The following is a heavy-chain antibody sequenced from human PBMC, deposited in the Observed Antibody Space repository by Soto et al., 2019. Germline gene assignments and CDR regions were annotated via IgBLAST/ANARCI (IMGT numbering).Heavy chain of an antibody. CDR1: GYSFSSYY. Sequence: ASVKVSCKASGYSFSSYYIHWVRQAHGQGLEWMGWISAYNGNTNYAQKLQGRVTMTTDTSTSTAYMELRSLRSDDTAVYHCARDEQWLTTGAFDIWGQGTMVTVSS. CDR2: ISAYNGNT. CDR3: ARDEQWLTTGAFDI. J-gene: IGHJ3*02. D-gene: IGHD6-19*01. V-gene: IGHV1-18*04.